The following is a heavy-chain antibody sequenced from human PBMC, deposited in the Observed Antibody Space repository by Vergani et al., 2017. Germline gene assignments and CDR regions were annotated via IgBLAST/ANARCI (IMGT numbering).Heavy chain of an antibody. CDR3: VRTVALWFGETKDGGWFGP. J-gene: IGHJ5*02. V-gene: IGHV4-59*04. Sequence: QVQLQESGPGLVKPSETLSLTCSVSGDSMNTYYWTWIRQPPGKGLEWIGSIYHTGSAYYNPSLKSRVTVSVDTSMNQVSLKLNSVTAADTAVYYCVRTVALWFGETKDGGWFGPWGQGTLVTVTS. CDR1: GDSMNTYY. D-gene: IGHD3-10*01. CDR2: IYHTGSA.